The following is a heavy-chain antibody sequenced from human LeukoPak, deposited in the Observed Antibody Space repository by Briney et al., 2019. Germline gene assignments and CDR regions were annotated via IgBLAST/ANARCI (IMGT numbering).Heavy chain of an antibody. D-gene: IGHD6-19*01. CDR2: IKQDGGEK. V-gene: IGHV3-7*01. Sequence: GGSLRLSCAASGFIFSNYWMSWVRQAPGKGLEWVANIKQDGGEKYYVDSVKGRFTISRDNAENSLYLQMNSLRAEDTAVYYCARGMTVAANWFDSWGQGTLVTVSS. CDR1: GFIFSNYW. CDR3: ARGMTVAANWFDS. J-gene: IGHJ5*01.